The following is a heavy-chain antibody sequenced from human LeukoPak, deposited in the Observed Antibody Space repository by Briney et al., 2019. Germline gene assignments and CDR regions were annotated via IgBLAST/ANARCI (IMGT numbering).Heavy chain of an antibody. CDR2: INAGNGNT. V-gene: IGHV1-3*01. Sequence: ASVKVSCKASGYTFTSYGISWVRQAPGQRLEWMGWINAGNGNTKYSQKFQGRVTITRDTSASTAYMELSSLRSEDTAVYYCARTLYSYFPEFDYWGQGTLVTVSS. D-gene: IGHD5-18*01. CDR1: GYTFTSYG. CDR3: ARTLYSYFPEFDY. J-gene: IGHJ4*02.